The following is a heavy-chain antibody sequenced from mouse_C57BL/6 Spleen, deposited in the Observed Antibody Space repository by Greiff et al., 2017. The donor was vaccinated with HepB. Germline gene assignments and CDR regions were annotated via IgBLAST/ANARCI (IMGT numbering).Heavy chain of an antibody. CDR2: IWSGGST. V-gene: IGHV2-2*01. CDR1: GFSLTSYG. J-gene: IGHJ3*01. D-gene: IGHD2-1*01. CDR3: ARGKGNGAWFAY. Sequence: QVQLKESGPGLVQPSQSLSITCTVSGFSLTSYGVHWVRQSPGKGLEWLGVIWSGGSTDYNAAFISRLSISKDNSKSQVFFKMNSLQADDTAIYYCARGKGNGAWFAYWGQRTLVTVSA.